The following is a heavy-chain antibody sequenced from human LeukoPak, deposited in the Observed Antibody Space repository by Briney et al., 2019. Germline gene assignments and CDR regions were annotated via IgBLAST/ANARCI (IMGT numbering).Heavy chain of an antibody. V-gene: IGHV4-59*01. J-gene: IGHJ4*02. CDR2: IYYSGST. CDR1: GGSISRYY. D-gene: IGHD3-3*01. Sequence: SETLSLTCTVSGGSISRYYWNWIRQPPGKGLEWIGYIYYSGSTNYNPSLKSRVTISVDTSKNQFSLKLSSVTAADTAVYYCASGQYYDLWSGYYVDWGQGTLVTVSA. CDR3: ASGQYYDLWSGYYVD.